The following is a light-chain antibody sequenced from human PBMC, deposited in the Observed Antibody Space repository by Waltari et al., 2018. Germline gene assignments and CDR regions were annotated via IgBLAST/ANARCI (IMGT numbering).Light chain of an antibody. CDR1: QSVGNNY. Sequence: ETVLTQSPGTLSLSPGDQATLSRRASQSVGNNYLAWYQQHPGQAPRIIISGTSSRDTGVPERFRGSGSGTDFTLTISSLEPEDVAIYYCQQSATVPWTFGQGTKVEIK. J-gene: IGKJ1*01. CDR3: QQSATVPWT. V-gene: IGKV3-20*01. CDR2: GTS.